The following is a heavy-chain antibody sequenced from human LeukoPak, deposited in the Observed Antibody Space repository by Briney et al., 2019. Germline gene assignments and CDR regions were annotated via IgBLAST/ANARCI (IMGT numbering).Heavy chain of an antibody. V-gene: IGHV3-30-3*01. J-gene: IGHJ5*02. CDR2: ISYDGSNK. CDR3: AKGPKIVVVPAAILSWFDP. D-gene: IGHD2-2*02. CDR1: GFTFSSYA. Sequence: GRSLRLSCAASGFTFSSYAMHWVRLAPGKGLEWVAVISYDGSNKYYADSVKGRFTISRDNSKNTLYLQMNSLRAEDTAVYYCAKGPKIVVVPAAILSWFDPWGQGTLVTVSS.